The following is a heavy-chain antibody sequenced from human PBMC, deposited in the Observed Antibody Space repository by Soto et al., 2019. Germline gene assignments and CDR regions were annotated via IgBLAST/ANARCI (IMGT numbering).Heavy chain of an antibody. CDR1: GGSISGGGYY. Sequence: QVQLQESGPGLVEPSQTLSLTCIVSGGSISGGGYYWSWIRQHPGKGLEWIGYIHYSGTTYYNPSLKSRLTISVDTSKTQFSLTRSSVTAADTAVYYFAMAWTAAAGWANWFDRWGQGTLVTVSS. D-gene: IGHD6-13*01. CDR3: AMAWTAAAGWANWFDR. V-gene: IGHV4-31*03. CDR2: IHYSGTT. J-gene: IGHJ5*02.